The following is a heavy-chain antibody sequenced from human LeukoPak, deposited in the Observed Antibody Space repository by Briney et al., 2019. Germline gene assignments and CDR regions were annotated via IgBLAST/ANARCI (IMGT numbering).Heavy chain of an antibody. CDR3: ASRLHYYDSSGFPRNDAFDI. V-gene: IGHV1-46*01. CDR2: MNPSGGGT. D-gene: IGHD3-22*01. CDR1: GYTFTSYY. Sequence: APVKVSCKASGYTFTSYYMHWVRQAPGQGLEWMGVMNPSGGGTNYAHKFQGRVTMTRDTSTSTVYMELSSLRPEDTAVYYCASRLHYYDSSGFPRNDAFDIWGQGTMVTVSS. J-gene: IGHJ3*02.